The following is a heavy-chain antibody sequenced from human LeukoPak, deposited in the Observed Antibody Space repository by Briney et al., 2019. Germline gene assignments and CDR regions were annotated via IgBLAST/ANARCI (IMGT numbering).Heavy chain of an antibody. CDR2: INTDGSNT. CDR1: GFTFSTYW. CDR3: ARGRSSGPDY. D-gene: IGHD3-22*01. Sequence: PGGSLRLSCAASGFTFSTYWMHWVRQAPGKGLVWVSRINTDGSNTNYADSVRGRFTISRDNAKNSLYLQMNSLRAEDTAVYYCARGRSSGPDYWGQGTLVTVSS. V-gene: IGHV3-74*01. J-gene: IGHJ4*02.